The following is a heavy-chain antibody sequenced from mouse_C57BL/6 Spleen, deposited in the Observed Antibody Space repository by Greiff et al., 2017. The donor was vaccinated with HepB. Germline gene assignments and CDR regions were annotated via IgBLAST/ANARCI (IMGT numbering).Heavy chain of an antibody. Sequence: QVQLKQPGTELVKPGASVKLSCKASGYTFTSYWMHWVKQRPGQGLEWIGNINPSNGGTNYNEKFKSKATLTVDKSSSTAYMQLSSLTSEDSAVYYCARLEYYYGYFDYWGQGTTLTVSS. J-gene: IGHJ2*01. CDR2: INPSNGGT. CDR1: GYTFTSYW. CDR3: ARLEYYYGYFDY. D-gene: IGHD1-1*01. V-gene: IGHV1-53*01.